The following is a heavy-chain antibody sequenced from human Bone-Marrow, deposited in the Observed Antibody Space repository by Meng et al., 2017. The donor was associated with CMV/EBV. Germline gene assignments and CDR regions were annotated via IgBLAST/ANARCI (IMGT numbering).Heavy chain of an antibody. V-gene: IGHV3-23*01. CDR1: GFTFSSYA. CDR3: AKVLFGVVIPFDY. J-gene: IGHJ4*02. CDR2: ISSSSSYI. D-gene: IGHD3-3*01. Sequence: GESLKISCAASGFTFSSYAMSWVRQAPGKGLEWVSSISSSSSYIYYADSVKGRFTISRDNSKNTLYLQMNSLRAEDTAVYYCAKVLFGVVIPFDYWGQGTLVTVSS.